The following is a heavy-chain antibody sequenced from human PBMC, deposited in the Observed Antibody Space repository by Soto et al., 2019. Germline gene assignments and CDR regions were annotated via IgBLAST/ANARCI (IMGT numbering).Heavy chain of an antibody. CDR3: ASELRFDY. CDR1: GFTFSSYW. CDR2: TKQAGSEK. D-gene: IGHD3-16*01. Sequence: EVQLVESGGGLVQPGGSLRLSCAASGFTFSSYWMNWVRQAPGKGLEWVANTKQAGSEKYYVDSVKGRFTISRDNAKNSLYLQMNSLRAEDTAVYYCASELRFDYWGQGTLVPVSS. J-gene: IGHJ4*02. V-gene: IGHV3-7*01.